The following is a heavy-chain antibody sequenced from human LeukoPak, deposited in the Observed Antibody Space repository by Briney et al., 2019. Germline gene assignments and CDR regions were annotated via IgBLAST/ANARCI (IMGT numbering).Heavy chain of an antibody. CDR1: VGSFSSSSYY. V-gene: IGHV4-39*01. J-gene: IGHJ4*02. D-gene: IGHD4-23*01. CDR2: MYYSAST. Sequence: SETLSLTCTVSVGSFSSSSYYWGWIRQPPGKGLGWIGCMYYSASTYYNPSLKRRVTISVDTSKNPFSLKLSSVTAADTAVYYCARQGGHYGGNFHYWGQRTLVTVSS. CDR3: ARQGGHYGGNFHY.